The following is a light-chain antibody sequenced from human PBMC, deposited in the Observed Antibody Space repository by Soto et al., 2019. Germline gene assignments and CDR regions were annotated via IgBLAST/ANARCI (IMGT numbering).Light chain of an antibody. CDR1: SSNIGSNT. J-gene: IGLJ3*02. Sequence: QSVLTQPPSTSGTPGQRVTISCSGSSSNIGSNTVNWYQQLPGAAPKLLIYSNNQRPSEVPDRFSGSKSGTSASLAISGLQSEDEADYYCAVWDDSLKGGVFGGGTKLTVL. V-gene: IGLV1-44*01. CDR3: AVWDDSLKGGV. CDR2: SNN.